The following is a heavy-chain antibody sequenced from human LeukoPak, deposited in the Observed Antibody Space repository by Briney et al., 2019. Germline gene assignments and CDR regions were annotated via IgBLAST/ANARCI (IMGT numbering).Heavy chain of an antibody. Sequence: PGGSLRLSCAASGFTFSSYSMNWVRQAPGKGLEWVSSISSSSSYIYYVDSVKGRFTISRDNAKNSLYLQMNSLRAEDTAVYYCARDRYYYDSSGYYLSWGQGTLVTVSS. J-gene: IGHJ5*02. V-gene: IGHV3-21*01. CDR1: GFTFSSYS. D-gene: IGHD3-22*01. CDR2: ISSSSSYI. CDR3: ARDRYYYDSSGYYLS.